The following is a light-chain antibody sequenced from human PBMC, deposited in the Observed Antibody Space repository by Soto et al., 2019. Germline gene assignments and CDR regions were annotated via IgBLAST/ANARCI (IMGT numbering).Light chain of an antibody. Sequence: QSVLTQPPSVSAAPGQRVTISCTGSSSNIGAGYGVHWYQQLPGTAPKLLIYGNNNRPSGVPDRFSGSKSGTSASLAITGLQAEDEADYYCQSYDSSLSAPVVFGGGTQLTVL. CDR3: QSYDSSLSAPVV. CDR2: GNN. J-gene: IGLJ2*01. CDR1: SSNIGAGYG. V-gene: IGLV1-40*01.